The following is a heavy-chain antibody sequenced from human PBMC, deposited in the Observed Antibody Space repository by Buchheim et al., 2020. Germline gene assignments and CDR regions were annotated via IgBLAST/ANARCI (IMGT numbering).Heavy chain of an antibody. V-gene: IGHV4-59*08. J-gene: IGHJ4*02. D-gene: IGHD3-3*01. CDR1: GGSISNYY. CDR2: TYDSGST. Sequence: QVQLQESGPRLVKPSETLSLTCTVSGGSISNYYWGWIRQPPGKGLEWIGYTYDSGSTNYNPSLKSRVTISVDTSNNRFSLRLKSATAADTAVYYCVRHFWAPDTSSYTFDYWGQGTL. CDR3: VRHFWAPDTSSYTFDY.